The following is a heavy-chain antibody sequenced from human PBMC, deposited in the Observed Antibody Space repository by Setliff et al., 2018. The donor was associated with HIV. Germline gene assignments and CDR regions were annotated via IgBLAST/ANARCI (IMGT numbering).Heavy chain of an antibody. Sequence: SVKVSCKASGYTFTSYDISWVRQAPGQGLEWVGKIIPKSETTTYAQRFQGRVTITADKPSNTAYLELTRLTSEDTAVYYCAREGPCSSASYARCFDYWGQGTLVTVSS. J-gene: IGHJ4*02. D-gene: IGHD2-2*01. CDR2: IIPKSETT. V-gene: IGHV1-69*06. CDR1: GYTFTSYD. CDR3: AREGPCSSASYARCFDY.